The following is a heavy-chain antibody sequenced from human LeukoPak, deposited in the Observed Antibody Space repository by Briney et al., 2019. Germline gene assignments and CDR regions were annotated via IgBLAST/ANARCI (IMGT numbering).Heavy chain of an antibody. J-gene: IGHJ4*02. D-gene: IGHD1-26*01. CDR1: GFTFSGSA. CDR2: IRSKANSYAT. Sequence: GRSLRLSCAASGFTFSGSATHWDRPPSGEGLGWDGRIRSKANSYATAYAATVKGRFTISRDDSKNTAYLQMNSLKTEDTAVYYCTRRGGIVGATNRQVDWGQGTLVTVSS. CDR3: TRRGGIVGATNRQVD. V-gene: IGHV3-73*01.